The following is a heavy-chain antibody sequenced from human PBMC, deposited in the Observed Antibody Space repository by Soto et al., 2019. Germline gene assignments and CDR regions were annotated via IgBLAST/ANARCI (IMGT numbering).Heavy chain of an antibody. CDR3: ARDRITGTTEWFDP. D-gene: IGHD1-7*01. V-gene: IGHV3-7*01. CDR2: IKQDGSEK. CDR1: GFTFSSYW. Sequence: GGSLRLSCAASGFTFSSYWMSWVRQAPGKGLEWVANIKQDGSEKYYVDSVKGRFTISRDNAKNSLYLQMNSLRAEDTAVYYCARDRITGTTEWFDPWGQGTLVTVSS. J-gene: IGHJ5*02.